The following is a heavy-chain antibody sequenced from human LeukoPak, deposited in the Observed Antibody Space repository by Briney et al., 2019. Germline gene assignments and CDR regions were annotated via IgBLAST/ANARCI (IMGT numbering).Heavy chain of an antibody. J-gene: IGHJ4*02. CDR3: ARDWGYSYGFEFDY. CDR2: IYTSGST. CDR1: GVSISSYY. V-gene: IGHV4-4*07. D-gene: IGHD5-18*01. Sequence: SETLSLTCTVSGVSISSYYWSWIRQPTGKGLEWIGRIYTSGSTNYNPSLKSRVTMSVDTSKNQFSLKLSSVTAADTAVYYCARDWGYSYGFEFDYWGQGTLVTVSS.